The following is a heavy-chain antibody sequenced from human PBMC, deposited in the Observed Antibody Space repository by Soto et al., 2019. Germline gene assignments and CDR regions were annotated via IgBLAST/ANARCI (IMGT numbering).Heavy chain of an antibody. Sequence: ASVKVSCKASGYTFTDYAMHWVRQAPGQRPEWMGWIDGNNGDSKYAQKFQGRVTITRDTSATTGYMELSSLTSEDTAVYYCARDGWMTMRHFDFWGQGTMVTVSS. CDR2: IDGNNGDS. CDR1: GYTFTDYA. V-gene: IGHV1-3*01. J-gene: IGHJ3*01. D-gene: IGHD2-2*01. CDR3: ARDGWMTMRHFDF.